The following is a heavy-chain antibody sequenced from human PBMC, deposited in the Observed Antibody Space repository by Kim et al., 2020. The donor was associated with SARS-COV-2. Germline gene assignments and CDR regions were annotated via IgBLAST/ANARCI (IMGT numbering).Heavy chain of an antibody. CDR1: GYTFTGYY. CDR3: ARDSSIFGVVITPLSYYYGMDV. J-gene: IGHJ6*02. D-gene: IGHD3-3*01. Sequence: ALVKVSCKASGYTFTGYYMHWVRQAPGQGLEWMGRINPNSGGTNYAQKFQGRVTMTRDTSISTAYMELSRLRSDDTAVYYCARDSSIFGVVITPLSYYYGMDVWGQGTTVTVSS. CDR2: INPNSGGT. V-gene: IGHV1-2*06.